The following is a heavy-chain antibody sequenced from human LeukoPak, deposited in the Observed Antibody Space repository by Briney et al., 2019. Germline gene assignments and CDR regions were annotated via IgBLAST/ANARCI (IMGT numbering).Heavy chain of an antibody. J-gene: IGHJ3*02. V-gene: IGHV3-53*01. CDR1: GFTFSSYS. CDR3: ARGALDI. CDR2: IYSGGST. Sequence: PGGSLRLSCAASGFTFSSYSMNWVRQAPGKGLEWVSVIYSGGSTYYADSVKGRFTISRDNSKNTLYLQMNSLRAEDTAVYYCARGALDIWGQGTKVTVSS.